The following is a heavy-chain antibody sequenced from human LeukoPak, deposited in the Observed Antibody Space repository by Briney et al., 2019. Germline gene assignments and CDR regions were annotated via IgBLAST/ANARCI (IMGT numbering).Heavy chain of an antibody. CDR2: IGSDNKP. CDR3: ARGLHYYVAMYV. CDR1: GFTFSAYA. V-gene: IGHV3-23*05. D-gene: IGHD3-10*02. Sequence: TGGSLRLSCEASGFTFSAYAMTWVRQAPGKGLEWVSSIGSDNKPQYSKSVQGRFDISRDNSKRMLFLQLNSLGAEDTALYYGARGLHYYVAMYVWGQGTTVTVSS. J-gene: IGHJ6*02.